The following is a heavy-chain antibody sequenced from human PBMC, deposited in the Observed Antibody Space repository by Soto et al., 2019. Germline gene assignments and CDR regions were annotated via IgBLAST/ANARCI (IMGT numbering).Heavy chain of an antibody. J-gene: IGHJ5*02. CDR1: GGSISSGGYY. D-gene: IGHD6-13*01. CDR2: IYYSGST. CDR3: ARAAAGTGDWFDP. V-gene: IGHV4-31*03. Sequence: SETLSLTCTVSGGSISSGGYYWSWIRQHPGKGLEWIGYIYYSGSTYYNPSLKSRVTISVDTSKNQFSLKLSSVTAADTAVYSCARAAAGTGDWFDPWGQGTLVTVSS.